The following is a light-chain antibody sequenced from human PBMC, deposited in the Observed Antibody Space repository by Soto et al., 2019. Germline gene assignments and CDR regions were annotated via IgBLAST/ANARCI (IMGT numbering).Light chain of an antibody. J-gene: IGKJ2*01. CDR1: QSISNY. CDR3: QQSYSSPPT. CDR2: AAS. Sequence: DIPMTQSPSSLSASVGDRVTITCRASQSISNYLNWYQHKPGKAPNLLIYAASTLQSGVPSRFSGSRSGTDFTLTINHLQPEDFASYYCQQSYSSPPTFGQGTKLEIK. V-gene: IGKV1-39*01.